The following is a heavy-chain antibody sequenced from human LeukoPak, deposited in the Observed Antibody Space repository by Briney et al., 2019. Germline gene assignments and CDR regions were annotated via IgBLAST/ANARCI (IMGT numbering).Heavy chain of an antibody. Sequence: GASVKVSCKASGYTFTGYYMHWVRQAPGQGLEWMGWINPNSGGTNYAQKFQGRVTMTRDTSISTAYMELSRLRSDDTAVYYCARVYVLWFGEPTYYFDYWGQGTLVTVSS. CDR1: GYTFTGYY. CDR3: ARVYVLWFGEPTYYFDY. J-gene: IGHJ4*02. D-gene: IGHD3-10*01. V-gene: IGHV1-2*02. CDR2: INPNSGGT.